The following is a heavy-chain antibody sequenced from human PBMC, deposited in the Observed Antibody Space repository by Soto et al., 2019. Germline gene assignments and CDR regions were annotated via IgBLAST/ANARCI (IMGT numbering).Heavy chain of an antibody. V-gene: IGHV5-10-1*01. CDR1: GYSFAGYW. D-gene: IGHD3-22*01. Sequence: GESLKISCNGSGYSFAGYWITWVRQKPGKGLEWMGRIDPSDSQTYYSPSFRGHVTISVTKSITTVFLQWRSLRASDTAMYYCARRIYDSDTGPNLQYHFDSWGQGTQVTVYS. CDR3: ARRIYDSDTGPNLQYHFDS. CDR2: IDPSDSQT. J-gene: IGHJ4*02.